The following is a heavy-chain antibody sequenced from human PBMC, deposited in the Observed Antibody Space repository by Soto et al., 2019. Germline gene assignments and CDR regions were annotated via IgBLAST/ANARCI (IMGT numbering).Heavy chain of an antibody. CDR3: ARSDLGDIVVVPAADY. D-gene: IGHD2-2*01. J-gene: IGHJ4*01. CDR1: GFTFSSYA. V-gene: IGHV3-23*01. Sequence: GGSLRLSCAASGFTFSSYAMSWVRQAPGKGLEWVSAISGSGGSTYYADSVKGRFTISRDNSKNTLYLQMNSLRAEDTAVYYCARSDLGDIVVVPAADYWGHGTLVTVSS. CDR2: ISGSGGST.